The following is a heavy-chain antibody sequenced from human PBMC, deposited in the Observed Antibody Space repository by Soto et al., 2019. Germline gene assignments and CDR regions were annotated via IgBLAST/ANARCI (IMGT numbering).Heavy chain of an antibody. V-gene: IGHV1-18*01. J-gene: IGHJ4*02. CDR3: ARDVDERLTGYYIPFDY. D-gene: IGHD3-9*01. CDR2: ISAYSGDI. CDR1: DYTFASYG. Sequence: ASVKVSCKASDYTFASYGVSWVRQAPGQGLEWMGWISAYSGDIKYAQNFQGRVTLTTDTSTSTAYMELRSLRSDDTAVYYCARDVDERLTGYYIPFDYWGQGTQVTVYS.